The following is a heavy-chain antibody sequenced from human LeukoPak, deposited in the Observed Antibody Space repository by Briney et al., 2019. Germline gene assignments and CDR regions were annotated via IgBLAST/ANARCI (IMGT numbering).Heavy chain of an antibody. CDR3: ARDGEFPHKTKGYFDY. J-gene: IGHJ4*02. CDR1: GDSVSSNSAA. Sequence: SQTLSLTCAISGDSVSSNSAAWNWIRQSPSRGLEWLGRTYYRSKWYNDYAVSVKSRITINPDTSKNQFSLQLNSVTPEDTAVYYCARDGEFPHKTKGYFDYWGQGTLVTVSS. CDR2: TYYRSKWYN. D-gene: IGHD4-17*01. V-gene: IGHV6-1*01.